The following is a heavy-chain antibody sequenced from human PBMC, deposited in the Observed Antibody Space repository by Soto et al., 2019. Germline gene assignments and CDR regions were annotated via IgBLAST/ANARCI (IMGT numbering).Heavy chain of an antibody. CDR3: AREGTYSRSFDI. CDR2: ISYDGSNK. Sequence: PGGSLRLSCAASGFTFSSYAMHWVRQAPGKGLEWVAVISYDGSNKYYADSVKGRFTISRDNSKNTLYLQMNSLRAEDTAVYYCAREGTYSRSFDIWGQGTMATVSS. D-gene: IGHD1-7*01. J-gene: IGHJ3*02. V-gene: IGHV3-30-3*01. CDR1: GFTFSSYA.